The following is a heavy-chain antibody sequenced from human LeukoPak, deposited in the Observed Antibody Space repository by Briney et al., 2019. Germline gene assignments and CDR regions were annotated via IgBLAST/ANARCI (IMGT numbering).Heavy chain of an antibody. D-gene: IGHD5-12*01. V-gene: IGHV3-21*01. CDR3: ARVGYSGYDGLIPPFDN. Sequence: GGSLRLSCAASGFTFSGYSMNWVRQAPGKGLEWVSSITSSSFYIYYADSVKGRFTVSRDNAKNSLYLEMNSLRAEDTAVYYCARVGYSGYDGLIPPFDNWGQGTLVTVSS. J-gene: IGHJ4*02. CDR2: ITSSSFYI. CDR1: GFTFSGYS.